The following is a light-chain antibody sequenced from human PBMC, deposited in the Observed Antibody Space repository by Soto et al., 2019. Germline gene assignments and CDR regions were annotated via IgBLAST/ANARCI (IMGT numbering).Light chain of an antibody. CDR3: QQYNNWPLT. CDR2: GAS. J-gene: IGKJ4*01. V-gene: IGKV3-15*01. Sequence: ITQSASTLSSSPGERATISCRASQSIGFSLAWYQQRPGQAPRLLIYGASTRATGIPARFSGSGSGTEFTLTISSLQSEDFAVYYCQQYNNWPLTFGGGTKV. CDR1: QSIGFS.